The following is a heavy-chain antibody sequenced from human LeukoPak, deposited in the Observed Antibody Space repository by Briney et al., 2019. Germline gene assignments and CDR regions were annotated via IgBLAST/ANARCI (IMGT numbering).Heavy chain of an antibody. D-gene: IGHD3-10*01. V-gene: IGHV3-9*01. Sequence: GGSLRLSCAASGFTFDDYAMHWVRQAPGKGLEWVSGISWNRGSIGYADSVKGRFTILRDNAKNSLYLQMSSLRAEDTALYYCAKAAMVRGSRDAFDIWGQGTMVTVSS. CDR2: ISWNRGSI. CDR1: GFTFDDYA. CDR3: AKAAMVRGSRDAFDI. J-gene: IGHJ3*02.